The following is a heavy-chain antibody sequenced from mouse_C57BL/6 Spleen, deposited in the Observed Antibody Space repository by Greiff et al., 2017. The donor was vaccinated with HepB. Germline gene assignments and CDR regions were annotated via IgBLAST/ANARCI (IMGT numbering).Heavy chain of an antibody. Sequence: EVMLVESGEGLVKPGGSLKLSCAASGFTFSSYAMSWVRQTPEKRLEWVATISDGGSYTYYPDNVKGRFTISRDNAKNNLYLQMSHLKSEDTAMYYCARDGGYYAYFDYWGQGTTLTVSS. CDR1: GFTFSSYA. D-gene: IGHD2-3*01. J-gene: IGHJ2*01. CDR2: ISDGGSYT. V-gene: IGHV5-4*01. CDR3: ARDGGYYAYFDY.